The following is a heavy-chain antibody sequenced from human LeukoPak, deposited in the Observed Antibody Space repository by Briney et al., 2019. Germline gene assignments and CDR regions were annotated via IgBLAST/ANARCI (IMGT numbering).Heavy chain of an antibody. Sequence: SETLSLTCTVSGDSISNPYYGGWIRQPPGKGLEWIGSISHSGSTFYTPSLRSRVTISLDTSKNQFSLKLNSVTAADTAVYYCARDTWKDYYYYFMDVWGKGTTVTVSS. V-gene: IGHV4-38-2*02. CDR3: ARDTWKDYYYYFMDV. D-gene: IGHD1-1*01. CDR1: GDSISNPYY. J-gene: IGHJ6*03. CDR2: ISHSGST.